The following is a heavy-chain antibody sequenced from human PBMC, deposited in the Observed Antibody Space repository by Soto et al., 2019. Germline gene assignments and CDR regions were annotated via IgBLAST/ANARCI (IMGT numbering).Heavy chain of an antibody. CDR3: ARRIFRATDAFEI. J-gene: IGHJ3*02. CDR2: IYYRGST. D-gene: IGHD3-3*01. Sequence: QVQLQESGPGLVQPSQTLSLTCTVSGASISSGSYYWTWIRQHPGKGLEWIGYIYYRGSTYYNPSLKSRITISQDTSKNQFSLKMTSVTAADTALYSCARRIFRATDAFEIWGQGTMVNVSS. CDR1: GASISSGSYY. V-gene: IGHV4-31*03.